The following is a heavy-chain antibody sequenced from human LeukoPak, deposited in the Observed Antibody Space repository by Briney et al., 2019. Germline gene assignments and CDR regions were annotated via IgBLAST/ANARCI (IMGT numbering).Heavy chain of an antibody. CDR1: GFTFISYS. CDR3: AGQWLRLGPIDY. CDR2: ISGNGDST. Sequence: GGSLRLSCAASGFTFISYSMNWVRQAPGKGLEWVSSISGNGDSTYYADSVKGRFTISRDNSKDTLYLQMNSLRVDDTAVYYCAGQWLRLGPIDYWGQGTLVSVSS. J-gene: IGHJ4*02. V-gene: IGHV3-23*01. D-gene: IGHD5-12*01.